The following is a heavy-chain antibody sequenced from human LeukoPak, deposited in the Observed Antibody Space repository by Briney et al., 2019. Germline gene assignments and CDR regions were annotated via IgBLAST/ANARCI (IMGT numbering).Heavy chain of an antibody. CDR2: ISSSSSYI. CDR3: ASENSGWGDQYYFDY. CDR1: GFTFSSYS. V-gene: IGHV3-21*01. Sequence: GGSLRLSCAASGFTFSSYSMNWVRQAPGKGLEWVSSISSSSSYIYYADSVKGRFTISRDNAKNSLYLQMNSLRAEDTAVYYCASENSGWGDQYYFDYWGQGTLVTVSS. J-gene: IGHJ4*02. D-gene: IGHD6-19*01.